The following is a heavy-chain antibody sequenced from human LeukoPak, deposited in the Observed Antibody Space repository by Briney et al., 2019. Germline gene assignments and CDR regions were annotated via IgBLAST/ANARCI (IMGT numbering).Heavy chain of an antibody. CDR3: ARYRAAAGVPQRRRFDP. V-gene: IGHV3-21*01. D-gene: IGHD6-13*01. CDR2: ISSSSSYI. J-gene: IGHJ5*02. Sequence: GGSLRLSCAASGFTFSSYSMNWVRQAPGKGLEWVSSISSSSSYIYYADSVKGRFTISRDNAKNSLYLQMNSLRAEDTAVYYCARYRAAAGVPQRRRFDPWGQGTLVTVSS. CDR1: GFTFSSYS.